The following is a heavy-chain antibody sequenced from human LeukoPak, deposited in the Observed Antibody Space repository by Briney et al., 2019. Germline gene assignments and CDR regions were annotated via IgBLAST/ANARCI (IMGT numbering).Heavy chain of an antibody. J-gene: IGHJ3*02. Sequence: SVKVSCKASGGTFSSYATSWVRQAPGQGLEWMGRIIPIFGTANYAQKFQGRVTITTDESTSTAYMELSSLRSEDTAVYYCARRHPWEWEDAFDIWGQGTMVTVSS. CDR3: ARRHPWEWEDAFDI. V-gene: IGHV1-69*05. D-gene: IGHD1-26*01. CDR1: GGTFSSYA. CDR2: IIPIFGTA.